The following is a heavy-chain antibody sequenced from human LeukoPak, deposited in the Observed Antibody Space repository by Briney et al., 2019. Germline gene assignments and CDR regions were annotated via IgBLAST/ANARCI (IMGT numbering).Heavy chain of an antibody. CDR2: MNPNSGNT. V-gene: IGHV1-8*01. J-gene: IGHJ4*02. D-gene: IGHD3-22*01. CDR1: GYTFTSYD. CDR3: ARGDLVKYYYDSSGYPFDY. Sequence: ASVKVSCKASGYTFTSYDINWVRQATGQGLEWMGWMNPNSGNTGYAQKFQGRVTMTGNTSISTAYMELSSLRSEDTAVYYCARGDLVKYYYDSSGYPFDYWGQGTLVTVSS.